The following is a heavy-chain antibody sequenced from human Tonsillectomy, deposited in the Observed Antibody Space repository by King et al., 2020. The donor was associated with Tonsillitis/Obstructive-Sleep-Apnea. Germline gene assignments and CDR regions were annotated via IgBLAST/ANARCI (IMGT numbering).Heavy chain of an antibody. CDR3: ARDGPADYGDYVPFDY. D-gene: IGHD4-17*01. CDR1: GGTFSSYA. J-gene: IGHJ4*02. Sequence: QLVQSGAEVKKPGSSVKVSCKASGGTFSSYAISWVRQAPGQGLEWMGGIIPIFGSANYAQKFQGRVTITADESTSTAYMELSSLRSEDTAVYYCARDGPADYGDYVPFDYWGQGTLVTVSS. V-gene: IGHV1-69*01. CDR2: IIPIFGSA.